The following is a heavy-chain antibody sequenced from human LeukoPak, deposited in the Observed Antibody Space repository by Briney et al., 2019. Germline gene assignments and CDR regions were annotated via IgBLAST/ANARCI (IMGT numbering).Heavy chain of an antibody. V-gene: IGHV4-59*08. J-gene: IGHJ3*02. CDR3: SRRNYFGM. Sequence: SETLSLTCTVSGGSISGDHWNWIRQPPGKGLEWIGSIYYSANTNYNPSLNRRVTISVDTSKSHFSLKLYPVTAADTAVYYCSRRNYFGMWGQGTMGPVSA. CDR2: IYYSANT. D-gene: IGHD2/OR15-2a*01. CDR1: GGSISGDH.